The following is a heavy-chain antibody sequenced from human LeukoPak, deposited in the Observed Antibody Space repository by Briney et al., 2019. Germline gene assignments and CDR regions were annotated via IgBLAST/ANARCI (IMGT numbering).Heavy chain of an antibody. D-gene: IGHD3-3*01. CDR2: INHSGST. CDR1: GGSFSGYY. CDR3: ARGRVLRFLEYGMDV. Sequence: SETLSLTCAVYGGSFSGYYWSWIRQPPGKGLEWIGEINHSGSTNYNPSLKSRVTISVDTSKNQFPLKLSSVTAADTAVYYCARGRVLRFLEYGMDVWGQGTTVTVSS. V-gene: IGHV4-34*01. J-gene: IGHJ6*02.